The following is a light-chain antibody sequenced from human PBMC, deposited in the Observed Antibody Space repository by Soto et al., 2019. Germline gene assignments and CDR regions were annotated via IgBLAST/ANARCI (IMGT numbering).Light chain of an antibody. J-gene: IGLJ1*01. CDR1: SSDVGDYDY. Sequence: QSALTQPRSVSGSPGQSVTISCSGTSSDVGDYDYVSWYQQHPGKAPKLMIFDVSERPSGVPDRFSGSKSGNTASLTISGLQAEDEADYYCCSYAGRYTYVFGTGTKVTVL. V-gene: IGLV2-11*01. CDR2: DVS. CDR3: CSYAGRYTYV.